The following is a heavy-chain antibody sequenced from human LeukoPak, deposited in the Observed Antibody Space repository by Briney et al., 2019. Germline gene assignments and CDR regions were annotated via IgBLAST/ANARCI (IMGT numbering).Heavy chain of an antibody. D-gene: IGHD3-3*01. CDR2: ISGSGGST. J-gene: IGHJ1*01. CDR1: GFTFSSYA. V-gene: IGHV3-23*01. CDR3: AKFDSDFWSGYPPHFQH. Sequence: GGSLRLSCAASGFTFSSYAMSWVRQAPGKGQEWVSAISGSGGSTYYADSVKGRFTISRDNSKNTLYLQMNSLRAEDTAVYYCAKFDSDFWSGYPPHFQHWGQGTLVTVSS.